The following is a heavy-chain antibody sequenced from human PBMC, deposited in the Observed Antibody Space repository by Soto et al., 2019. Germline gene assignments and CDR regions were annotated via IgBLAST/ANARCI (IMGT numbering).Heavy chain of an antibody. D-gene: IGHD3-3*01. CDR2: IIPIFGTT. Sequence: QVQLVQSGAEVKKPGSSVKVSCKTSGGTFSTYAFSWVRQAPGQGLEWMGGIIPIFGTTNYAQKFQGRVTIIADESTSTAYMELSSLRSEDTAVYYCARENWSWSYSRGIYYQYGMDVWGQGTTVIVS. J-gene: IGHJ6*02. CDR1: GGTFSTYA. CDR3: ARENWSWSYSRGIYYQYGMDV. V-gene: IGHV1-69*01.